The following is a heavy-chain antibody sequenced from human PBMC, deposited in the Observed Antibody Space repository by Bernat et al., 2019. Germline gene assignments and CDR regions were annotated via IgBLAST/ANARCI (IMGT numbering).Heavy chain of an antibody. CDR3: ARITMTDAFDI. D-gene: IGHD3-22*01. V-gene: IGHV2-70*04. J-gene: IGHJ3*02. CDR1: GFSLSTSGMR. CDR2: IDWDVDK. Sequence: QVTLKESGPALVKPTQTLTLTCTFSGFSLSTSGMRVSWIRQPPGKALEWLARIDWDVDKFYSTSLKTRLTISKDTSKNQVVLTMTNMDPVDTATYYCARITMTDAFDIWGQGTMVTVSS.